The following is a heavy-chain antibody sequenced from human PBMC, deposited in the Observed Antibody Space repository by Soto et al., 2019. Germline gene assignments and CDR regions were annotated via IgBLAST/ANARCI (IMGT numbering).Heavy chain of an antibody. V-gene: IGHV4-39*01. CDR1: GGSISSSSYY. D-gene: IGHD3-16*02. J-gene: IGHJ5*02. CDR2: IYYSGST. CDR3: ARHEPQSKYRKRWFDP. Sequence: PSETLSLTCTVSGGSISSSSYYWGWIRQPPGKGLEWIGSIYYSGSTYYNPSLKSRVTISVDTSKNQFSLKLSSVTAADTAVYYCARHEPQSKYRKRWFDPWGQGTLVTVSS.